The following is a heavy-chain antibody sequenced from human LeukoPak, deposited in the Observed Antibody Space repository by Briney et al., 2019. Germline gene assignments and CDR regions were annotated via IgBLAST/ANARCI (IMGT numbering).Heavy chain of an antibody. CDR1: GFTFISYA. CDR3: ARDTDDSSGYYIDY. D-gene: IGHD3-22*01. Sequence: PGGSLRLSCAASGFTFISYAMHWVRQAPGKGLEWVAVISYDGSNKYYADSVKGRFTISRDNSKSTLYLQMTSLRAEDTAVYYCARDTDDSSGYYIDYWGQGTLVTVSS. CDR2: ISYDGSNK. V-gene: IGHV3-30*04. J-gene: IGHJ4*02.